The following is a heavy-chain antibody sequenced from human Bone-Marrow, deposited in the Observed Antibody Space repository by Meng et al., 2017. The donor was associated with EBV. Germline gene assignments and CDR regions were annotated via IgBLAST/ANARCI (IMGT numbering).Heavy chain of an antibody. V-gene: IGHV3-11*01. CDR2: ISSSGSTI. CDR3: ARDPIPGDYYDY. J-gene: IGHJ4*02. Sequence: QVQXVESGXXXVKPGGSXRLSCAASGFTFSDYYMSWIRQAPGKGLEWVSYISSSGSTIYYADSVKGRFTISRDNAKNSLYLQMNSLRAEDTAVYYCARDPIPGDYYDYWGQGTLVTVSS. CDR1: GFTFSDYY.